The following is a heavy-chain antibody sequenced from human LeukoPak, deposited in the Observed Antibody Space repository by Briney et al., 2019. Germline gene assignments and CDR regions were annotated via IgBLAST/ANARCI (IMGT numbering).Heavy chain of an antibody. CDR2: IYSGGST. CDR1: GFTVSSNY. CDR3: ARADSVADIYFDY. V-gene: IGHV3-66*01. D-gene: IGHD6-19*01. Sequence: PGGSLRLSCAASGFTVSSNYMSWVRQAPGKGLEWVSVIYSGGSTYYADSVKGRFTISRDNSKNTLYLQMNSLRAEDTAVYYCARADSVADIYFDYWGQGTLVTVSS. J-gene: IGHJ4*02.